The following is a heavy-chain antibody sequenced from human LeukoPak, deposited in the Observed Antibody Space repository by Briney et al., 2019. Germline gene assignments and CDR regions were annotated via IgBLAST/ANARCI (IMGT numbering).Heavy chain of an antibody. CDR3: ARDKTGTWGPDY. Sequence: GGSLRLSCAASGFTVSSNYMSWIRQAPGKGLEWVANIQKDGSDKYYVDSVKGRFTISRDNAKNSVYLQMNSLRAEDTAVYYCARDKTGTWGPDYWGQGTLVTVSS. V-gene: IGHV3-7*01. J-gene: IGHJ4*02. CDR2: IQKDGSDK. CDR1: GFTVSSNY. D-gene: IGHD3-9*01.